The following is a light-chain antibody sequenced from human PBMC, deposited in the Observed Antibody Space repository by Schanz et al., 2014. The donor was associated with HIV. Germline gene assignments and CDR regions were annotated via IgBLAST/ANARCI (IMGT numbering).Light chain of an antibody. CDR2: DVI. V-gene: IGLV2-14*03. CDR1: SSDVGGYNY. CDR3: CSYTSSSTWV. Sequence: QSALTQPRSVSGSPGQSITISCTGTSSDVGGYNYVSWYQQHPGKAPKLMIYDVINRPSGVSNRFSGSKSANTASLTISGLQAEDEADYYCCSYTSSSTWVFGGGTKLTVL. J-gene: IGLJ3*02.